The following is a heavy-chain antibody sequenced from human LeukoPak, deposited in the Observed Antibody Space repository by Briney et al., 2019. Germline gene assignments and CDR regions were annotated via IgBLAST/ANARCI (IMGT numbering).Heavy chain of an antibody. V-gene: IGHV1-18*01. CDR2: ISAYSGNT. Sequence: ASVKVSCKASGYTFTSSGISWVRQASGQGLEWMGWISAYSGNTNYAQKLQGRVTMTTDTSTSTAYMELRSLRSDDTAVYYCARTFPTPYYYDSRGYPRPFDYWGQGTLVTVSS. D-gene: IGHD3-22*01. CDR1: GYTFTSSG. CDR3: ARTFPTPYYYDSRGYPRPFDY. J-gene: IGHJ4*02.